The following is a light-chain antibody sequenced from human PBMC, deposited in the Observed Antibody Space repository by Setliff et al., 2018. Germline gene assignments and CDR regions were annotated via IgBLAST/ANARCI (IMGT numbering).Light chain of an antibody. J-gene: IGLJ3*02. CDR1: SSDVGGHNY. V-gene: IGLV2-8*01. Sequence: SALTQPPPASGSPGQSVTISCTGTSSDVGGHNYVSWYQQHPGKAPKLMISEVSKRPSGVPDRFSGSKSGNTASLTVSGLQADDEADYYCTSYTGSDNYVLFGGGTQLTV. CDR3: TSYTGSDNYVL. CDR2: EVS.